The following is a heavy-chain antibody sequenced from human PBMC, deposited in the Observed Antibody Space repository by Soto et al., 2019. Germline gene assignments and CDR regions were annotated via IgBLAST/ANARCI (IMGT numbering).Heavy chain of an antibody. CDR2: IYSGGST. D-gene: IGHD3-10*01. CDR1: GFTVSSNY. Sequence: VQLVESGGGLVQPGGSLRLSCAASGFTVSSNYMSWVRQAPGKGLEWVSVIYSGGSTYYADSVKGRFTFSRDNSKSTLYLQMNNLRAEDTAVYYCARGGTYGSGTYFYYYYGMDVWGQGTTVTVSS. V-gene: IGHV3-66*01. CDR3: ARGGTYGSGTYFYYYYGMDV. J-gene: IGHJ6*02.